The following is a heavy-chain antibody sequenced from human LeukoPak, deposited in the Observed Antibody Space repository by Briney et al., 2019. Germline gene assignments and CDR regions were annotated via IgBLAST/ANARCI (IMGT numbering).Heavy chain of an antibody. CDR1: GYTFTSYY. Sequence: ASVKVSCKASGYTFTSYYMHWVRQAPGQGLEWMGIINPSGGSTSYAQKFQGRVTMTTDTSTSTAYMELRSLRSEDTAVHYCARERRMAVADAFDIWGQGTMVTVSS. V-gene: IGHV1-46*01. CDR2: INPSGGST. D-gene: IGHD6-19*01. J-gene: IGHJ3*02. CDR3: ARERRMAVADAFDI.